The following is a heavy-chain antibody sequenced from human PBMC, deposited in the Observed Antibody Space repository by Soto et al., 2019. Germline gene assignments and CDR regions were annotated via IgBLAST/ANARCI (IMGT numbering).Heavy chain of an antibody. CDR2: IIPMLGIA. CDR1: GGTFSSYT. V-gene: IGHV1-69*02. CDR3: ARGRIMITFGGAIIIDY. J-gene: IGHJ4*02. D-gene: IGHD3-16*01. Sequence: SVKVSCKASGGTFSSYTFSWVRQAPGQGFEWMGRIIPMLGIANYAQKFQGRVTITADKSTSTAYMELSSLRSEDTAVYYCARGRIMITFGGAIIIDYWGQGSLVTVAS.